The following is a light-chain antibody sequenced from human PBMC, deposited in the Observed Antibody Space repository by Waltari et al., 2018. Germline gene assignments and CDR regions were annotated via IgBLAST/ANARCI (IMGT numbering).Light chain of an antibody. V-gene: IGKV3-15*01. Sequence: EIVMTQSPATLSVSPGERATLSCRASQSVSSNLAWYQQKPGQAPRLLMYGASTRATGIPARFSGSGSGTEFTLTINSLQSEDFAVYYCQQYNNWPVYTFGQGTKLEIK. J-gene: IGKJ2*01. CDR3: QQYNNWPVYT. CDR1: QSVSSN. CDR2: GAS.